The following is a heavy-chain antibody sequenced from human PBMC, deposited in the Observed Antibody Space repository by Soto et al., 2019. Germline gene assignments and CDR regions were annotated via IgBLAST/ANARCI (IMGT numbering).Heavy chain of an antibody. Sequence: QVQLVQSGAEVKKPGSSVKVSCKASGGTFSSYAISWVRQAPGQGLEWMGGISPIFGTANYAQKFQGRVTITADESTSTAYMELSSLRSEDTAVYYCARGQEGWDYGDYAPQDYWGQGTLVTVSS. D-gene: IGHD4-17*01. J-gene: IGHJ4*02. CDR2: ISPIFGTA. V-gene: IGHV1-69*01. CDR1: GGTFSSYA. CDR3: ARGQEGWDYGDYAPQDY.